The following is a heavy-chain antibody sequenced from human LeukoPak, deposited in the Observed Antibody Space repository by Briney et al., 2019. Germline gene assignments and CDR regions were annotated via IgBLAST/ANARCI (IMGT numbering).Heavy chain of an antibody. Sequence: SVKVSCKASGGTLSNYAISWVRQAPGQGLEWTGRIIPILGIANYAQKFQGRVTITADKSTSTAYMELSSLRSEDTAVYYCARGIAARPYDAFDIWGQGTMVTVSS. CDR3: ARGIAARPYDAFDI. J-gene: IGHJ3*02. V-gene: IGHV1-69*04. CDR1: GGTLSNYA. D-gene: IGHD6-6*01. CDR2: IIPILGIA.